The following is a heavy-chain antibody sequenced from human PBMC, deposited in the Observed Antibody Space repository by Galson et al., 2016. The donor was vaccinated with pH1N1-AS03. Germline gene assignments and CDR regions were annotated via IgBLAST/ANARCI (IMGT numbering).Heavy chain of an antibody. CDR1: GFIFDDYS. CDR3: AKYRERADTWGVQDY. CDR2: ISWDGPDT. D-gene: IGHD1-1*01. V-gene: IGHV3-43*01. J-gene: IGHJ4*02. Sequence: SLRLSCAASGFIFDDYSMVWVRQAPGKGLEWLCLISWDGPDTYYEDSVEGRFTISRDNSQNSLYLHMNSVTPEDAAFYYCAKYRERADTWGVQDYWGQGTLVTVSS.